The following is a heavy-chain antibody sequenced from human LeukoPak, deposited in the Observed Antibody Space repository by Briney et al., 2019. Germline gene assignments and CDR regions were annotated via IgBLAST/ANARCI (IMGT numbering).Heavy chain of an antibody. Sequence: NPSETLSLTCIVSGGSINNHYWSWIRQPAGKGLEWIGRIYTSGSTNYNPSLKSRVTMSVDTSKNQFSLKLSSVTAADTAVYYCARDETLGWFDPWGQGTLVTVSS. CDR1: GGSINNHY. CDR3: ARDETLGWFDP. CDR2: IYTSGST. J-gene: IGHJ5*02. V-gene: IGHV4-4*07.